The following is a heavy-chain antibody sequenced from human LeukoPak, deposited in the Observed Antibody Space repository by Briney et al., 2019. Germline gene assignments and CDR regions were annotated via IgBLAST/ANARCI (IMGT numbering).Heavy chain of an antibody. J-gene: IGHJ6*03. CDR2: ISAYNGNT. CDR1: GYTFTSYG. CDR3: ARALWFGSHHYYTDV. V-gene: IGHV1-18*01. Sequence: ASVKVSCKASGYTFTSYGISWVRQAPGQGLEWMGWISAYNGNTNYAQKLQGRVTMTTDTSTSTAYMELRSLRSDDTAVYYCARALWFGSHHYYTDVWGKGTAVTVYS. D-gene: IGHD3-10*01.